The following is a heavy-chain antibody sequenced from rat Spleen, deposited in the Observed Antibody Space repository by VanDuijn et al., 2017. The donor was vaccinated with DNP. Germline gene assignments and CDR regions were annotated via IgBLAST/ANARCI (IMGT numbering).Heavy chain of an antibody. CDR3: ARAADFDY. CDR1: GFTFNDYD. Sequence: EVQLVESGGGLVQPGGSLKLSCVASGFTFNDYDMAWVRQAPKKGLEWVATINYDGSSTYYRDSAKGRFTISRDNTKTILYLQMDSLRSEDTATYYCARAADFDYWGQGVMVTVSS. CDR2: INYDGSST. J-gene: IGHJ2*01. V-gene: IGHV5-7*01.